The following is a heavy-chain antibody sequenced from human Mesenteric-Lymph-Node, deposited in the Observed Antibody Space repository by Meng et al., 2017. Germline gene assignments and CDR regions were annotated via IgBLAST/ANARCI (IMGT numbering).Heavy chain of an antibody. V-gene: IGHV4-59*01. D-gene: IGHD3-9*01. CDR2: IYYSGST. J-gene: IGHJ6*02. CDR1: GGSISSYY. CDR3: ARADILTGYSGMDV. Sequence: SETLSLTCTVSGGSISSYYWSWIRQPPGKGLEWIGYIYYSGSTNYNPSLKSRVTISVDTSKNQFSLKLSSVTAADTAVYYCARADILTGYSGMDVWGQGTTVTVSS.